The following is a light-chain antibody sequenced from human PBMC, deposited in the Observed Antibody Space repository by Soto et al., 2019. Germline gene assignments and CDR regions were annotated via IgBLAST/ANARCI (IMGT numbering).Light chain of an antibody. Sequence: EIVLTQSPGTLSLSPGERATLSCRASQSVSSSSLAWYQQKPGQAPRLLISGASSRATGIPDRFSGRGSGTDFTLTISRLEPEDFAVYYCQQYGSSLWTFGQGTKVEIK. CDR3: QQYGSSLWT. CDR1: QSVSSSS. J-gene: IGKJ1*01. CDR2: GAS. V-gene: IGKV3-20*01.